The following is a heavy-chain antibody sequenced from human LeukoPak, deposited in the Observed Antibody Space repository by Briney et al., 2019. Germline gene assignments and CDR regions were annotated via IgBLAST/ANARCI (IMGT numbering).Heavy chain of an antibody. CDR1: GYTFTSYG. Sequence: ASVKVSCKASGYTFTSYGISWLRQAPGQGLEWMGWISAYNGNTNYAQKLQGRVTMTTDTSTSTAYMELRSLRSDDTAVYYCARDHSGWYGDWFDPWGQGTLVTVSS. CDR2: ISAYNGNT. CDR3: ARDHSGWYGDWFDP. J-gene: IGHJ5*02. V-gene: IGHV1-18*04. D-gene: IGHD6-19*01.